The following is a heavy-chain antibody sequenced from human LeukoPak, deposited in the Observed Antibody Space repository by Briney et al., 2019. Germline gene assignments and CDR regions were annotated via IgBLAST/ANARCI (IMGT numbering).Heavy chain of an antibody. J-gene: IGHJ4*02. CDR2: INPNSGGT. V-gene: IGHV1-2*06. CDR3: ARDLDYGGGFDY. D-gene: IGHD4-23*01. Sequence: ASVKVSCKASGYTFTGYHMHWVRQAPGQGLEWMGRINPNSGGTNYAQKFQGRVTMTRDTSISTAYMELSRLRSDDTAVYYCARDLDYGGGFDYWGQGTLVTVSS. CDR1: GYTFTGYH.